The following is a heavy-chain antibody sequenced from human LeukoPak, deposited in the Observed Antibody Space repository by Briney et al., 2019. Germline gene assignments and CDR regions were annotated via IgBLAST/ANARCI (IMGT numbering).Heavy chain of an antibody. J-gene: IGHJ4*02. CDR2: IRSKAYRWTT. CDR3: TRGSCGGGSCYSILGLDY. Sequence: GRPLRLSCTTSGFTFVDYAMSSVRQAPGKGLEWLGFIRSKAYRWTTEYAASVRGRFTFSRDDSKYIAYLQMNSLKAEDTAVYYCTRGSCGGGSCYSILGLDYWGQGTLVTVSS. CDR1: GFTFVDYA. D-gene: IGHD2-15*01. V-gene: IGHV3-49*04.